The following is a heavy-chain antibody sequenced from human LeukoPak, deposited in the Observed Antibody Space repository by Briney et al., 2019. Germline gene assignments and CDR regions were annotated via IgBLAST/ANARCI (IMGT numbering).Heavy chain of an antibody. V-gene: IGHV4-4*07. CDR1: GGSISSYY. Sequence: SETLSLTCTVSGGSISSYYWSWIRQPAGKGLEWIGRIHTSGSTNYSPSLNSRVTMSVDTSKNQFSLKLSSVTAADTAVYYCARDRYYYDSSARYFDYWGQGTLVTVSS. D-gene: IGHD3-22*01. J-gene: IGHJ4*02. CDR3: ARDRYYYDSSARYFDY. CDR2: IHTSGST.